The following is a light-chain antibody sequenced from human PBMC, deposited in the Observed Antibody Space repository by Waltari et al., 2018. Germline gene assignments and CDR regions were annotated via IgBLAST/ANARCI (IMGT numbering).Light chain of an antibody. J-gene: IGKJ4*01. CDR2: AAS. CDR1: QSVSSY. Sequence: EIVLTPSPATLSLSPGETATLPCRASQSVSSYLAWYQQKPGQAPRLLIYAASNRATGIPARFSGSGSGTDFTLTISSLEPEDFAVYYCQQRSNWVTFGGGTKVEIK. V-gene: IGKV3-11*01. CDR3: QQRSNWVT.